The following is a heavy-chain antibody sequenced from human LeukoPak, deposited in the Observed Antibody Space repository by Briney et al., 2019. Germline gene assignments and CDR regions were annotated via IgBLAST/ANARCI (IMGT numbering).Heavy chain of an antibody. V-gene: IGHV3-23*01. J-gene: IGHJ4*02. CDR2: ISISGGST. CDR3: AARPADGRGIILPFDY. D-gene: IGHD1-14*01. CDR1: GFTFSNYG. Sequence: GGSLRLSCAASGFTFSNYGMSWVRQAPGKGLEWVSVISISGGSTYYADSVKGRFTISRDNSKNTLYLKMNSLRAEDTAVYYCAARPADGRGIILPFDYWGQGTLVTVSS.